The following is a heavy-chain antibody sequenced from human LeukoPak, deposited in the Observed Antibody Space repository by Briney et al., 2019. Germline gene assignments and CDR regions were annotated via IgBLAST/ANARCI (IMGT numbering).Heavy chain of an antibody. D-gene: IGHD4-23*01. CDR2: IIPIFGTA. Sequence: GASVKVSCKASGYTFISYYMHWVRQAPGQGLEWMGGIIPIFGTANYAQKFQGRVTITTDESTSTAYMELSSLRSEDTAVYYCARGGGGNSPFDYWGQGTLVTVSS. CDR3: ARGGGGNSPFDY. J-gene: IGHJ4*02. CDR1: GYTFISYY. V-gene: IGHV1-69*05.